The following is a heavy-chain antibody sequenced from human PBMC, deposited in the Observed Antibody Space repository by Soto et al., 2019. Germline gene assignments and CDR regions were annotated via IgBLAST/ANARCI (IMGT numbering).Heavy chain of an antibody. CDR2: ISDSGTKT. CDR3: AKDGNRKDDY. CDR1: GFSISDYA. Sequence: GGSLRLSCSASGFSISDYAMSWVRQAPGKGLEWVSSISDSGTKTFYADSVKGRFAISRDTSKNTVYMQMNNLRVEDTALYYCAKDGNRKDDYWGQGAVVTVSS. V-gene: IGHV3-23*01. J-gene: IGHJ4*02.